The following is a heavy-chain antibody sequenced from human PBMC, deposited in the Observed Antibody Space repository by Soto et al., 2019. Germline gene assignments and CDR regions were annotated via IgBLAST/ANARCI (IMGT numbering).Heavy chain of an antibody. J-gene: IGHJ6*02. CDR2: IIPIFGTA. CDR1: GGTFSSYA. Sequence: SVKVSCKASGGTFSSYAISWVRQAPGQGLEWMGGIIPIFGTANYAQKFQGRVTITADESTSTAYMELSSLRSEDTAVYYCARPEPDYGDDYYYYGMDVWGQGTTATVSS. V-gene: IGHV1-69*13. D-gene: IGHD4-17*01. CDR3: ARPEPDYGDDYYYYGMDV.